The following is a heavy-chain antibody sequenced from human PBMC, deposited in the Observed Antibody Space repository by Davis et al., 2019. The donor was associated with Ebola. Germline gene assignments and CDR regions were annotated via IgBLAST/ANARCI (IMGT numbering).Heavy chain of an antibody. CDR1: GFTFSDYF. CDR2: ISSAGGTI. J-gene: IGHJ4*02. Sequence: GGSLRLSCAASGFTFSDYFMTWIRQAPGRGLEWVSYISSAGGTIFYADSVRGRFTISRDNAKNSLYLQMNSLRAEDTAVYYCAKDQGWLRLYYFDYWGQGTLVTVSS. D-gene: IGHD5-12*01. V-gene: IGHV3-11*01. CDR3: AKDQGWLRLYYFDY.